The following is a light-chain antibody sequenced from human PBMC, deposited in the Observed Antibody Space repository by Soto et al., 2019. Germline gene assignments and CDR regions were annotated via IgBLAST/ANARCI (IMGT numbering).Light chain of an antibody. CDR1: QSVSSD. J-gene: IGKJ1*01. CDR3: QQYYNRPPIT. V-gene: IGKV3-15*01. CDR2: GAA. Sequence: EIVMTQSPATLSVSPGEGATLSCRASQSVSSDLASCQHQPRHPPTLLISGAATGATTIPASFSSSRSASKFTPTISSLQSEDFAVDYCQQYYNRPPITFGQGTKVDIK.